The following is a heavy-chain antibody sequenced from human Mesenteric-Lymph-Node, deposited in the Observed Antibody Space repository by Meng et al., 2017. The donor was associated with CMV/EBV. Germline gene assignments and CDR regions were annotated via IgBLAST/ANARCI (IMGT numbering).Heavy chain of an antibody. Sequence: GESLKISCAVSGFTFRSYAMHWVRQAPGKGLEWVSYISRSGTTMYYADSVKGRFTISRDNAKNSLYLQMNSLRDDDTAVYYCAREAIFGVVMEYYFDYWGQGTLVTVSS. D-gene: IGHD3-3*01. V-gene: IGHV3-48*03. CDR2: ISRSGTTM. CDR1: GFTFRSYA. J-gene: IGHJ4*02. CDR3: AREAIFGVVMEYYFDY.